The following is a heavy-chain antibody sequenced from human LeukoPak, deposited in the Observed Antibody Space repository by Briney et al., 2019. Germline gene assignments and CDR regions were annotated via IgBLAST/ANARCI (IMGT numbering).Heavy chain of an antibody. CDR2: INWNGGST. D-gene: IGHD1-20*01. J-gene: IGHJ3*02. V-gene: IGHV3-20*04. Sequence: GGSLRLSCAASGFTFDDYGMSWVRQAPGRGLEWVSGINWNGGSTGYADSVKGRFTISRDNAKNSLYLQMNSLRAEDTALYYCARDRGLTGTNDAFDIWGQGTMVTVSS. CDR1: GFTFDDYG. CDR3: ARDRGLTGTNDAFDI.